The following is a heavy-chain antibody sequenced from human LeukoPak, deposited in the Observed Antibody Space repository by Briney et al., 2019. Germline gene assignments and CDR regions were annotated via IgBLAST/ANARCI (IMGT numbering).Heavy chain of an antibody. CDR2: ISGSGGTT. Sequence: GWSLRLSCAASGFTFSSYAMSWVRQAPGKGLEWVSGISGSGGTTYYADSVKGRFTISGDNSKNTLYLQMNSLRGEDTAVYYCAKDPDYQLLSRAAFDIWGQGTMVTVSS. CDR3: AKDPDYQLLSRAAFDI. CDR1: GFTFSSYA. V-gene: IGHV3-23*01. D-gene: IGHD2-2*01. J-gene: IGHJ3*02.